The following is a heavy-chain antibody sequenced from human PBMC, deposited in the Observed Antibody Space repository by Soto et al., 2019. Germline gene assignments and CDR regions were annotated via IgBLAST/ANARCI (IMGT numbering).Heavy chain of an antibody. D-gene: IGHD1-26*01. CDR1: GYTFNRHG. V-gene: IGHV1-18*04. CDR2: ISGYNGDI. J-gene: IGHJ4*02. CDR3: ARVRIVGAREIDF. Sequence: QVHLVQSGGEVKKPGASVKVSCKASGYTFNRHGITWVRQAPGPGLEWMGWISGYNGDINYEQKFQGRVTLSSDTLTSTVYLELKSLRFDDTPVYYCARVRIVGAREIDFWGQGNLVTVSS.